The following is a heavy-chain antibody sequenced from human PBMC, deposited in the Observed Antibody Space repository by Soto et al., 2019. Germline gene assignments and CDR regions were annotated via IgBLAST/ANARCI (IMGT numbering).Heavy chain of an antibody. J-gene: IGHJ4*02. V-gene: IGHV3-53*01. CDR2: VYTSGGT. Sequence: EVQLVESGGDLIQPGGSLRLSCAASGFTVTNSYMAWVRQAPGKGLEWVSVVYTSGGTYHADSVKGRFTVSRDISTNMFFLQMNKLSAEDMATYYCARAGFERLYFDQWGRGTLVTVSS. CDR3: ARAGFERLYFDQ. CDR1: GFTVTNSY. D-gene: IGHD1-1*01.